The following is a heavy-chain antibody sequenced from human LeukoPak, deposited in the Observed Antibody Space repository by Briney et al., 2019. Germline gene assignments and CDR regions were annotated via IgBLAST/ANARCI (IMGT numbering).Heavy chain of an antibody. CDR1: GFTFPDYG. CDR3: ARELNWGPDY. Sequence: GASVKVSCKASGFTFPDYGVTWVRQAPGRGLEWMAWISAYDGHTKYNQKFQDRVSMTTDAATTTAFMELRRVTSDDTAVYYCARELNWGPDYWGQGTLVTVSS. D-gene: IGHD7-27*01. CDR2: ISAYDGHT. J-gene: IGHJ4*02. V-gene: IGHV1-18*01.